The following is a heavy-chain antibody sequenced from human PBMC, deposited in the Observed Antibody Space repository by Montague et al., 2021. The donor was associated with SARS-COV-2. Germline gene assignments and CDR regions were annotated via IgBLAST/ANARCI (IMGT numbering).Heavy chain of an antibody. CDR1: GGSISGYY. J-gene: IGHJ4*02. CDR2: IYYTGST. CDR3: ARAPITSVIANCVNYFDY. V-gene: IGHV4-59*01. Sequence: SETLSLTCTVPGGSISGYYWTWMRQPPGKGLEWLGHIYYTGSTKYNPSLKSRVTISIDTPKNQFSLKLRSVTAADTAVYLCARAPITSVIANCVNYFDYWGQGALVTVSS. D-gene: IGHD1-1*01.